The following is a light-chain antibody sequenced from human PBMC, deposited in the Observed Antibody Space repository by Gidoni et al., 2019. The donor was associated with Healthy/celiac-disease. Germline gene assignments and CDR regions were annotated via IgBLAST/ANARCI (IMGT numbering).Light chain of an antibody. Sequence: EIVLTQSPATLSLSPGERATLSCRASQSVSSYLAWYQQKPGQAPRLLIYDASNRATGIPARFSGSGSGTDFTLTISSLEPEDFAVYYCQQRSNWPFRCSFGQGTKLEIK. V-gene: IGKV3-11*01. CDR3: QQRSNWPFRCS. CDR2: DAS. J-gene: IGKJ2*04. CDR1: QSVSSY.